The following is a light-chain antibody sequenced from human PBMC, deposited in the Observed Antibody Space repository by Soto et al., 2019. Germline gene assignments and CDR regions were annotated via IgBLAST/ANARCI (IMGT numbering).Light chain of an antibody. V-gene: IGLV1-40*01. CDR3: QSYDVSLSAWV. CDR2: ADN. J-gene: IGLJ3*02. Sequence: QSALTQPPSVSGAPGQTVSISCTGSSSNLGTGYDVHWYQQFPGRAPKLLIYADNKRPSGVPDRSSGSKSGTSASLAMAGRQAEDEANYYCQSYDVSLSAWVFGGGTKLTVL. CDR1: SSNLGTGYD.